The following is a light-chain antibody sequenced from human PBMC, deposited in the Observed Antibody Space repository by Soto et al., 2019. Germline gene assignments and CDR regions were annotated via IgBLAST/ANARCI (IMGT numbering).Light chain of an antibody. CDR1: QSVSSN. V-gene: IGKV3-15*01. CDR2: GAS. J-gene: IGKJ5*01. Sequence: EIVMTQSPATLSVSLGDRATLSCRASQSVSSNLAWYQQKPGQAPRLLIYGASTRHTGIPSRFSGSGSGTDFTLTISSLQSEDVAVYYCQQYNNWLITFGQGTRLEIK. CDR3: QQYNNWLIT.